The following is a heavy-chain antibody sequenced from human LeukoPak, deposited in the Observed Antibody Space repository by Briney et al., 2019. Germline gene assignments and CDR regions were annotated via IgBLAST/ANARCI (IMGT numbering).Heavy chain of an antibody. V-gene: IGHV3-74*01. CDR3: ATHDSSGYGDY. CDR2: INSDGSST. Sequence: PGGSLRLSCAASGFTFSSYWMHWVRQAPGKGLVWVSRINSDGSSTSYADSVKGRFTISRDNAKNTLYLQMNSLRAEDTAVYYCATHDSSGYGDYWGQGTLVTVSS. D-gene: IGHD3-22*01. CDR1: GFTFSSYW. J-gene: IGHJ4*02.